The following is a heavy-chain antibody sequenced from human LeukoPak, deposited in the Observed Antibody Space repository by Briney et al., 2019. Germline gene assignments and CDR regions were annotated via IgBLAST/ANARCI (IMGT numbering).Heavy chain of an antibody. V-gene: IGHV4-34*01. D-gene: IGHD3-10*01. CDR1: GGSFSGYY. CDR3: ARVQLLPDYYGSGSYLEFDY. J-gene: IGHJ4*02. CDR2: INHSGST. Sequence: SETLSLTCAVYGGSFSGYYWSWIRQPPGKGLEWIGEINHSGSTNYNPSLKSRVTISVDTSKNQFSLKLSSVTAADTAVYYCARVQLLPDYYGSGSYLEFDYWGQGTLVTVSS.